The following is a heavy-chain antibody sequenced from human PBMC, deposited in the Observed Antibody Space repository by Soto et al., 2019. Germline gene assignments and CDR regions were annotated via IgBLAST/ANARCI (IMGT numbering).Heavy chain of an antibody. CDR3: ARGSNHFDY. J-gene: IGHJ4*01. Sequence: EGQLVESGGGLVQPGGSLRLSCAASGFTFSPFCMHWVRQVPGKGPVWVSRMNSDGNSTSYADSVKGRFTISRDNAKNTLYLQMNSLRSEDTAVYYFARGSNHFDYWGHGTLCTFSS. D-gene: IGHD4-4*01. CDR2: MNSDGNST. V-gene: IGHV3-74*01. CDR1: GFTFSPFC.